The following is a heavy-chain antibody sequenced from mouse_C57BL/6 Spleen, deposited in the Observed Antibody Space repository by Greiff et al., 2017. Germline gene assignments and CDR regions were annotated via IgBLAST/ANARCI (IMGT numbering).Heavy chain of an antibody. Sequence: VQLQQPGAELVKPGASVKLSCKASGYTFTSYWMQWVKQRPGQGLEWIGEIDPSDSYTNYNQKFKGKATLTVDTSSSTAYMQLSSLTSEDSAVYYCARSGNYGSSPFAYWGQGTLVTVSA. CDR3: ARSGNYGSSPFAY. D-gene: IGHD1-1*01. V-gene: IGHV1-50*01. CDR2: IDPSDSYT. CDR1: GYTFTSYW. J-gene: IGHJ3*01.